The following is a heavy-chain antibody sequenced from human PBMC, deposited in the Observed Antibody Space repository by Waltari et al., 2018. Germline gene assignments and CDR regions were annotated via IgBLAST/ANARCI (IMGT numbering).Heavy chain of an antibody. CDR1: GYTFTSYA. J-gene: IGHJ4*02. CDR3: ARVLAVAGIQPLGY. D-gene: IGHD6-19*01. CDR2: INAGNGNT. V-gene: IGHV1-3*01. Sequence: QVQLVQSGAEVKKPGASVKVSCKASGYTFTSYAMHWVRQAPGQRLEWMGWINAGNGNTKYSQKFQGRVTSTRDTSASTAYMELSSLRSEDTAVYYCARVLAVAGIQPLGYWGQGTLVTVSS.